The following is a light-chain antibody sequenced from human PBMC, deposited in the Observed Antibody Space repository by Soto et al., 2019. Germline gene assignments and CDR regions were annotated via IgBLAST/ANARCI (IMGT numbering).Light chain of an antibody. CDR1: QSVLFSSNNNNY. J-gene: IGKJ4*01. V-gene: IGKV4-1*01. CDR3: QQYYSTPLT. CDR2: WAS. Sequence: DIVMTQSPDSLAVSLGERATIHCKSSQSVLFSSNNNNYLAWYQQKPGQPPKLLIYWASTRESGVPDRFSGAGSGTDFSLTISNLQAEDVAIYYCQQYYSTPLTFGGGTKVEV.